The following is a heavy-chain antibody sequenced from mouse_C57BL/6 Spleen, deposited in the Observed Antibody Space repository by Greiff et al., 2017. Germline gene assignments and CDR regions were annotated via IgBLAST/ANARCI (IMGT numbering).Heavy chain of an antibody. Sequence: VKLQESGPGLVAPSQSLSITCTVSGFSLTSYGVSWVRQPPGKGLEWLGVIWGDGSTNYHSALISRLSISKDNSKSQVFLKLNRLQTDYTATYYWAKPNYSNYFDYWGQGTTLTVSS. J-gene: IGHJ2*01. CDR1: GFSLTSYG. CDR2: IWGDGST. D-gene: IGHD2-5*01. V-gene: IGHV2-3*01. CDR3: AKPNYSNYFDY.